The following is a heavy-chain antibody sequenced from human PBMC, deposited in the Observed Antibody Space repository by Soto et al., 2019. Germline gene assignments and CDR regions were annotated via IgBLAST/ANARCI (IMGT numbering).Heavy chain of an antibody. CDR1: GFTFYDYA. Sequence: EVQLVASGGGLVQPGRSLRLSCAASGFTFYDYAMHWVRHAPGKGLEWVSGISCNSGSIGYADSVKGRFTISRDNAKKSLYLQMNSLGAEDTALYYCAKDAYGYSSGGFDHFDYWGQGTLVTVSS. CDR2: ISCNSGSI. D-gene: IGHD6-19*01. V-gene: IGHV3-9*01. J-gene: IGHJ4*02. CDR3: AKDAYGYSSGGFDHFDY.